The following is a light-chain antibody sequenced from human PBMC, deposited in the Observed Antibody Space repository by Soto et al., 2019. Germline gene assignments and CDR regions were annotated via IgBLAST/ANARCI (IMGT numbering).Light chain of an antibody. CDR1: EEINNW. CDR2: KAS. V-gene: IGKV1-5*03. Sequence: DIQMTQTPSTLSASVGDRVTITCRASEEINNWLAWYQQKPGGGPKVLIYKASNLESGVPSRFSGSGSGTQFTLTISSLKPDDFATYYCLQYKSYSLINFGQGTRLEIQ. J-gene: IGKJ5*01. CDR3: LQYKSYSLIN.